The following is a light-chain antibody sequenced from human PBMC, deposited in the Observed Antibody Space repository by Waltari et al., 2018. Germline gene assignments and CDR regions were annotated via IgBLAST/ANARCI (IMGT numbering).Light chain of an antibody. CDR2: AES. CDR3: QLLNSSQWT. CDR1: QGISDF. Sequence: IQLTQSPSSLSASVGDRVTITCRASQGISDFLAWYQQKPGKAPKLLIYAESTLQSWVPSRVSGSGSGTDFTLTITSLQPEDFATYYCQLLNSSQWTFGQGTKVEIK. V-gene: IGKV1-9*01. J-gene: IGKJ1*01.